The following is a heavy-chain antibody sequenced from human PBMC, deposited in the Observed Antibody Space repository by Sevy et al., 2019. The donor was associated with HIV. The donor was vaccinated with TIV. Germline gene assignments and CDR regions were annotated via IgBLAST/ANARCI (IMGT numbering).Heavy chain of an antibody. D-gene: IGHD2-2*01. J-gene: IGHJ6*02. CDR1: GGSFSGYY. Sequence: SETLSLTCAVYGGSFSGYYWSWIRQPPGKGLEWIGEINHSGSTNYNPSLKSRVTISVDTSKNQFSLKLSSVTAADTAVYYCERQDIVVVPAPITYYGMDVWGQGTTVTVSS. V-gene: IGHV4-34*01. CDR2: INHSGST. CDR3: ERQDIVVVPAPITYYGMDV.